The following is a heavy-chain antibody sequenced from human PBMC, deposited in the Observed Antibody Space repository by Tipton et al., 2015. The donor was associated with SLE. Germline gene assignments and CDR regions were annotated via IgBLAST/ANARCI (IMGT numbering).Heavy chain of an antibody. D-gene: IGHD6-19*01. CDR1: GGSFSGYF. V-gene: IGHV4-59*01. CDR3: VKGRGVAATNYYCYMDV. J-gene: IGHJ6*03. Sequence: TLSLTCAVSGGSFSGYFWSWFRQAPGKGPEWIGHMPDSGGTNYNPSLKRQVTISIDTSRSQISLRLYSVTAADTAIYYCVKGRGVAATNYYCYMDVWGKCTTVTAS. CDR2: MPDSGGT.